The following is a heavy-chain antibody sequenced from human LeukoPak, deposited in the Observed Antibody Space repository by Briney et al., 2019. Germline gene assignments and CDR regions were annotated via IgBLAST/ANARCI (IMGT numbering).Heavy chain of an antibody. CDR2: IYYSGST. J-gene: IGHJ5*02. Sequence: SETLSLTCTVSGGSISSYYWSWIRQSPGMGLEWIGYIYYSGSTNYNPSLKSRVTISVDTSKNQISLKLSSVTAADTAVFYCARQVETDCSGGGSCYSFDPWGQGTLVTVSS. D-gene: IGHD2-15*01. CDR3: ARQVETDCSGGGSCYSFDP. V-gene: IGHV4-59*08. CDR1: GGSISSYY.